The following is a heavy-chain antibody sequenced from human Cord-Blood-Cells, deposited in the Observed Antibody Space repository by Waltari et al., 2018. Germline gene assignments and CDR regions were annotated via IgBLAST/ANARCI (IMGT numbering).Heavy chain of an antibody. D-gene: IGHD1-26*01. V-gene: IGHV1-69*01. CDR1: GGTLRSYA. Sequence: QVQPVQSGAEVKKPGYSLKVSCKPSGGTLRSYATSRVRQAAGQGLEWMGGIIPIVGTANYAQKFQGRVTITADESTSTAYRELGSLRSEDTAVYYCAREPLIYYSGSYFDYWGQGTLVTVSS. CDR2: IIPIVGTA. CDR3: AREPLIYYSGSYFDY. J-gene: IGHJ4*02.